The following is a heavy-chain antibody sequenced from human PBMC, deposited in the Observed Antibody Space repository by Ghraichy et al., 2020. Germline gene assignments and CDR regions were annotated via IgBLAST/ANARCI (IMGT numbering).Heavy chain of an antibody. CDR3: ARSLEVDPHAMDV. CDR1: GGSVKSGTNF. Sequence: SETLSLTCTVSGGSVKSGTNFWNWIRLHPKKGLEWLGSVSFSGDFYYTPSYNPSLSSRLKLEVDRSWSRISLELTSVTAADTALYFCARSLEVDPHAMDVWGQGTPVTVSS. CDR2: VSFSGDFYYTP. D-gene: IGHD1-1*01. J-gene: IGHJ6*02. V-gene: IGHV4-31*03.